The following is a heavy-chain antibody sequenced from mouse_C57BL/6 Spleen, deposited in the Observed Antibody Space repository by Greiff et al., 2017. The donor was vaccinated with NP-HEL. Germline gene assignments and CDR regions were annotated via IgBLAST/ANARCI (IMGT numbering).Heavy chain of an antibody. Sequence: QVQLQQPGAELVKPGASVKLSCKASGYTFTSYWMQWVKQRPGQGLEWIGEIDPSDSYTNYNQKFKGKATLTVDTSSSTAYMQLSSLTSEDSAVYYCARLGSYDGEGDYWGQGTSVTVSS. V-gene: IGHV1-50*01. CDR1: GYTFTSYW. J-gene: IGHJ4*01. D-gene: IGHD2-12*01. CDR2: IDPSDSYT. CDR3: ARLGSYDGEGDY.